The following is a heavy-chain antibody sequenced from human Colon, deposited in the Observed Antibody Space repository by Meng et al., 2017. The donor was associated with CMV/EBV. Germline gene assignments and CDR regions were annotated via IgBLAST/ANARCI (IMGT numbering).Heavy chain of an antibody. CDR1: GFTFYTYW. CDR2: IKQDGGEK. V-gene: IGHV3-7*01. CDR3: AAYDSSAKSYDF. Sequence: GESLKISCGVSGFTFYTYWMTWVRQAPGKGLEWVANIKQDGGEKYYVDSVKGRFTISRDNAKNSLYLQMNSLRAEDTAVYYCAAYDSSAKSYDFWGQGTLVTVSS. D-gene: IGHD3-22*01. J-gene: IGHJ4*02.